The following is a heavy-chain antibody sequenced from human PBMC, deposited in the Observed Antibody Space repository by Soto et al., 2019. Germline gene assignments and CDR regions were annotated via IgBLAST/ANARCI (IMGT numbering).Heavy chain of an antibody. V-gene: IGHV1-18*01. CDR3: AGVGGSSSY. CDR1: GYTFTSYG. D-gene: IGHD1-26*01. Sequence: QVQLVQSGAEVKKPGASVKVSCKASGYTFTSYGISWVRQAPGQGLEWMGWISAYNGNTNYAQKLQGRVTMTTDTPTSTASRGVRSLGSDHTAVFSWAGVGGSSSYWGQGPLDAFPS. J-gene: IGHJ4*02. CDR2: ISAYNGNT.